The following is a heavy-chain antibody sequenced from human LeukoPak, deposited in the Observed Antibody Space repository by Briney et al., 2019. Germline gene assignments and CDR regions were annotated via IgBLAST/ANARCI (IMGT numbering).Heavy chain of an antibody. J-gene: IGHJ3*02. CDR1: GYTFTGYC. CDR3: ARGRTYNWNDVYAFDI. D-gene: IGHD1-20*01. CDR2: INPNSGGT. Sequence: ASVKVSCKASGYTFTGYCMHWVRQAPGQGLEWMGWINPNSGGTNYAQKFQGWVTMTRDTSISTAYMELSRLRSDDTAVYYCARGRTYNWNDVYAFDIWGQGTMVTVSS. V-gene: IGHV1-2*04.